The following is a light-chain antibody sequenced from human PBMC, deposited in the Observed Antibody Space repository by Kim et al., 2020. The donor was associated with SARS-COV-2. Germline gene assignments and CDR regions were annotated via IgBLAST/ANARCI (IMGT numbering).Light chain of an antibody. Sequence: GKTLTIPCNASGRGIAGNYIQGYQHRPGSAPTPVIYGDKERPSGVPDRFSGSIDRSSNSASLTISGLTTEDEADYYCQTYDINNPLFGGGTQLTVL. CDR2: GDK. J-gene: IGLJ3*02. V-gene: IGLV6-57*02. CDR1: GRGIAGNY. CDR3: QTYDINNPL.